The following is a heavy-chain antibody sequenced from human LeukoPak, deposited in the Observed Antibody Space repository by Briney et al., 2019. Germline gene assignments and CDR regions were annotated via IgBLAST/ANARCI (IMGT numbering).Heavy chain of an antibody. CDR3: ARRHYDTLTGRDDAFDI. CDR1: GVYGKSVY. CDR2: IYPGDSDT. Sequence: RMIPWWRSGVYGKSVYIGGGRLIKKKSLEWMGIIYPGDSDTRYSPSFQGQVTISADKSISTAYLQWSSLKASDTALYYCARRHYDTLTGRDDAFDIWGQGTMVTVSS. V-gene: IGHV5-51*01. D-gene: IGHD3-9*01. J-gene: IGHJ3*02.